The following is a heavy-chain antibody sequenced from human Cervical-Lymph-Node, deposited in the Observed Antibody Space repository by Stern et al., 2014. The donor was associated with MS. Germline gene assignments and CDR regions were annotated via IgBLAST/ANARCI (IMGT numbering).Heavy chain of an antibody. CDR1: GYTLTNYG. CDR2: ISAYNGNT. Sequence: QVQLVESGAEVKKPGATVKVSCKASGYTLTNYGINWVRQAPGQGLEWMGWISAYNGNTNYAQKFQGRVTLTPDTSTTTAYMDLRSLRSDDTAIYYCAGYYYHGMDVWGQGTTVTVSS. J-gene: IGHJ6*02. CDR3: AGYYYHGMDV. V-gene: IGHV1-18*04.